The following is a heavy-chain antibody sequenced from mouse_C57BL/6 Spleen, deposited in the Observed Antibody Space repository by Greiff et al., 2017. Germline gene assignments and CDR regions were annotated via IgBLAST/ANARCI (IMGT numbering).Heavy chain of an antibody. CDR1: GFNIKDDY. CDR3: TTGRDTTVGAMDY. Sequence: VQLQQSGAELVRPGASVKLSCTASGFNIKDDYMHWVKQRPEQGLEWIGWLDPENGDTEYASKFQGKATITADTSSNTAYLQLSSLTSEDTAVYYCTTGRDTTVGAMDYWGQGTSVTVSS. J-gene: IGHJ4*01. D-gene: IGHD1-1*01. V-gene: IGHV14-4*01. CDR2: LDPENGDT.